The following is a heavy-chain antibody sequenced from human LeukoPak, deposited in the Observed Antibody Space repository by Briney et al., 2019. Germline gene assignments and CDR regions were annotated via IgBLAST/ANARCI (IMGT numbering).Heavy chain of an antibody. CDR1: GYTFTGYY. Sequence: ASVKVSCKASGYTFTGYYMHWVRQAPGQGLEWMGWISAYNGNTNYAQKLQGRVTMTTDTSTSTAYMELRSLRSDDTAVYYCARVGVDIVATEVYYYYMDVWGKGTTVTISS. CDR2: ISAYNGNT. D-gene: IGHD5-12*01. CDR3: ARVGVDIVATEVYYYYMDV. V-gene: IGHV1-18*04. J-gene: IGHJ6*03.